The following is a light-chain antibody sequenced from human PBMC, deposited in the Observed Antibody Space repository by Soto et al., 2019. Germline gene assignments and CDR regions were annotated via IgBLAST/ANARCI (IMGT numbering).Light chain of an antibody. Sequence: EFVLTQSPGTLSLSPGERATLSCRASQTVRNNYLAWYQQKPGQXPTLLIYDASSRATGIPDRFSGGGSGTDFNLTISRLEPEDFAVYYCQQFSSYPLTFGGGTKV. CDR1: QTVRNNY. J-gene: IGKJ4*01. V-gene: IGKV3-20*01. CDR3: QQFSSYPLT. CDR2: DAS.